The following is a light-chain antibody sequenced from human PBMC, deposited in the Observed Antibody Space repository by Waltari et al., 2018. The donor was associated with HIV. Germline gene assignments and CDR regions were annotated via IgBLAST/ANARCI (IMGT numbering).Light chain of an antibody. CDR1: HDIVNS. CDR3: QKYDTAPWA. V-gene: IGKV1-27*01. J-gene: IGKJ1*01. CDR2: AAS. Sequence: ILLTQSPSSLSALSLDTVPFSCRASHDIVNSLALYQQRPGKIPKLLIYAASTLKSGVPSRFSGGGSGTDFTLAISGLQPDDVATYYCQKYDTAPWAFGQGTTVGV.